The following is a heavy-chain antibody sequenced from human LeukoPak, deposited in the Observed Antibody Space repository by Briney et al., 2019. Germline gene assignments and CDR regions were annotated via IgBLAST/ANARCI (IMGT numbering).Heavy chain of an antibody. Sequence: PGGSLRLSCAASGFTFSNAWMSWVRQAPGKGLEWVGRIKSRSDGGTTDYAAPVKGRFTISRDDSKNTLCLQMNSLKTEDTAVYYCTTDTGYDFWYYFDYWGQGTLVTVSS. D-gene: IGHD3-3*01. J-gene: IGHJ4*02. CDR1: GFTFSNAW. CDR2: IKSRSDGGTT. CDR3: TTDTGYDFWYYFDY. V-gene: IGHV3-15*01.